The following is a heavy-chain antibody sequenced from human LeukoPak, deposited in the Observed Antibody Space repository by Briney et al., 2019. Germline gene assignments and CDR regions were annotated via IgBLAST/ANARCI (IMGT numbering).Heavy chain of an antibody. CDR1: GYSISSGYY. Sequence: TSETLSLTCTVSGYSISSGYYWGWIRPPPGKGLEWVGSIYHSGSTYYTPSLRSRVTISVDTSKNRFSLKLSSVTAADTAVYYCARDRGGYDLRSFRLHHYYMDVWGKGTTVTVSS. V-gene: IGHV4-38-2*02. CDR3: ARDRGGYDLRSFRLHHYYMDV. CDR2: IYHSGST. J-gene: IGHJ6*03. D-gene: IGHD5-12*01.